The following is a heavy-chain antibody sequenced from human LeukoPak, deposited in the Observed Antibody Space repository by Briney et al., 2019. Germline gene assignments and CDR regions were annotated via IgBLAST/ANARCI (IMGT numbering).Heavy chain of an antibody. V-gene: IGHV4-59*08. CDR3: AGHHPRNTVDF. CDR2: ISDIGSI. CDR1: GGSISSYY. D-gene: IGHD2/OR15-2a*01. J-gene: IGHJ4*02. Sequence: SETLSLTCTVSGGSISSYYWSWTRQPPGKGLEWIAYISDIGSINYNPSLKSRVTISLDTSKNQFSLKLSSVTAADTAVYYCAGHHPRNTVDFWGQGTLVTVSS.